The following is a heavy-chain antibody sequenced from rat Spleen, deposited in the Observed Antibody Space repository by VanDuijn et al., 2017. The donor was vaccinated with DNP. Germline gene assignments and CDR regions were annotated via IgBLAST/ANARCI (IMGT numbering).Heavy chain of an antibody. Sequence: EVQLVESGGGLVQPGRSLKLSCAASGFTFSDFYMAWVRQAPTKGLEWVASITPSGNSAFYRDSVKGRFTVSRDNANSSLSLQMDNLRSDDTATYYCATGGIIRSRGFDYWGQGVMVTVSS. CDR1: GFTFSDFY. J-gene: IGHJ2*01. CDR3: ATGGIIRSRGFDY. D-gene: IGHD4-3*01. V-gene: IGHV5-20*01. CDR2: ITPSGNSA.